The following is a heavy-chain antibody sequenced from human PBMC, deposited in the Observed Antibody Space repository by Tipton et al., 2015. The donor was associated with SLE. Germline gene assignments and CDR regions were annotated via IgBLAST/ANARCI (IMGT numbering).Heavy chain of an antibody. Sequence: LRLSCAVYGGSFSGYYWSWIRQPPGKGLEWIGEISHSGSTNYNPSLKSRVTISVDTSKNQFSLKLSSVTAADTAVYYCARGLVSGVYFDLWGRGTLVTVSS. CDR2: ISHSGST. CDR1: GGSFSGYY. CDR3: ARGLVSGVYFDL. J-gene: IGHJ2*01. D-gene: IGHD6-13*01. V-gene: IGHV4-34*01.